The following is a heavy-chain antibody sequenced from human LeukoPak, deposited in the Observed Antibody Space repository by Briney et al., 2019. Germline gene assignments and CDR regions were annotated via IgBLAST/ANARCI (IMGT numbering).Heavy chain of an antibody. V-gene: IGHV1-69*13. J-gene: IGHJ3*02. CDR3: AGLREPQAAFDI. D-gene: IGHD1-26*01. CDR1: GGTLSSYA. CDR2: IIPIFGTA. Sequence: SVKVSCKASGGTLSSYAISWVRQAPGQGLEWMGGIIPIFGTANYAQKFQGRVTITADESTSTAYMELSSLRSEDTAVYYCAGLREPQAAFDIWGQGTMVTVSS.